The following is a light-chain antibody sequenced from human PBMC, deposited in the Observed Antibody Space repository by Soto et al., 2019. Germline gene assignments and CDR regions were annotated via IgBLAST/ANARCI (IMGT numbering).Light chain of an antibody. CDR3: QQSKDWPLT. V-gene: IGKV3-11*01. CDR1: QSVSNY. CDR2: DAS. J-gene: IGKJ4*01. Sequence: EIVLTQSPATLSFSPGERATVSCLASQSVSNYLAWYQQKPGQAPRLLLYDASNRATGIPARFSGSGSGTDLTLTITSLEPEDFAVYYGQQSKDWPLTFGGGTKVESK.